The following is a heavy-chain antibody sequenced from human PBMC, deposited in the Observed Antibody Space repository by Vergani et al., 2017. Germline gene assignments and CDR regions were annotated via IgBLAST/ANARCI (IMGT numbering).Heavy chain of an antibody. D-gene: IGHD4-17*01. CDR3: ARGKGTVTRSRPSYFDL. CDR1: GGSFSGYY. CDR2: INHSGST. J-gene: IGHJ2*01. V-gene: IGHV4-34*01. Sequence: QVQLQQWGAGLFKPSETLSLTCAVYGGSFSGYYWSWIRQPPGKGLEWIGEINHSGSTNYNPSLKSRVTISVDTSKNQFSLKLSSVTAADTAVYYCARGKGTVTRSRPSYFDLWGRGTLVTVSS.